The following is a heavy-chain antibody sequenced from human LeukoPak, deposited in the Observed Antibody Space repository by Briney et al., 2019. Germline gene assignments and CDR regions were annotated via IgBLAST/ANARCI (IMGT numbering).Heavy chain of an antibody. J-gene: IGHJ4*02. D-gene: IGHD3-9*01. Sequence: GGSLRLSCAASGFTFSRYWMSWVRQAPGKGLEWVANIKQDGSEKYYVDSVKGRFTISRDNAKNSLYLQMNSLRAEDTAVYYCARDGVLRYFDWLSGFYFDYWGQGTLVTVSS. CDR3: ARDGVLRYFDWLSGFYFDY. V-gene: IGHV3-7*01. CDR1: GFTFSRYW. CDR2: IKQDGSEK.